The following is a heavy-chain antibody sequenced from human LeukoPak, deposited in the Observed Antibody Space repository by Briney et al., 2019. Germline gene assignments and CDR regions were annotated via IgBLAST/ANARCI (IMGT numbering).Heavy chain of an antibody. D-gene: IGHD6-19*01. CDR2: ISYDGSHE. J-gene: IGHJ6*02. CDR3: SKSAVAGTHYYYYDMDV. Sequence: GGSLRLSCAASGFNFGSYGMHWVRQAPGKGLEWVAVISYDGSHEYYADSVKGRFTISRDSSRNTLYLQMDSLRTEDTAMYYCSKSAVAGTHYYYYDMDVWGQGTTVTVSS. CDR1: GFNFGSYG. V-gene: IGHV3-30*18.